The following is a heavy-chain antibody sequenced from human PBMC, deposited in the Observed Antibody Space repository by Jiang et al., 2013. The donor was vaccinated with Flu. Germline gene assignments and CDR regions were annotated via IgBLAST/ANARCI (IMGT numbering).Heavy chain of an antibody. CDR2: MNPNTGNT. J-gene: IGHJ4*02. CDR3: ARDCSAGTCSDY. D-gene: IGHD2-15*01. Sequence: SGAEVKKPGASVKVSCKASGYTFTSYDINWVRQATGQGLEWMGWMNPNTGNTGYAQKFQGRVTMTRDTSISTAYMELSSLRAEDTAVYYCARDCSAGTCSDYWGQGTLVTVSS. CDR1: GYTFTSYD. V-gene: IGHV1-8*01.